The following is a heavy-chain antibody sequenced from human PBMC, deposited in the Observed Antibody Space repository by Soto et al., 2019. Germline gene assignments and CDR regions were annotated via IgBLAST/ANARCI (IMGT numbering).Heavy chain of an antibody. V-gene: IGHV1-3*01. J-gene: IGHJ4*02. CDR1: GYTFTSYA. CDR2: INAGNGNT. Sequence: ASVKVSCKASGYTFTSYAMHWVRQAPGQRLEWMGWINAGNGNTKYSQKFQGRVTITRDTSASTAYMELSSLRSEDTAVYYCAIGIAVAGPFDYWGQGTLVTVSS. CDR3: AIGIAVAGPFDY. D-gene: IGHD6-19*01.